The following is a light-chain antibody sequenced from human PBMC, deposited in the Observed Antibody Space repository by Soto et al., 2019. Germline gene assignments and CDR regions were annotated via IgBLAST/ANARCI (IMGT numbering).Light chain of an antibody. J-gene: IGLJ2*01. CDR3: QVYDSGSGPRV. CDR1: RFASLR. V-gene: IGLV3-21*02. Sequence: SYELTQPPSVSVAPGQTARMSCAGYRFASLRVHWYQQHPGQAPVLVIYVDSDRPSGLPERFSGSNSGNSATLTISRVEAGDEADYYCQVYDSGSGPRVFGGGTKLTVL. CDR2: VDS.